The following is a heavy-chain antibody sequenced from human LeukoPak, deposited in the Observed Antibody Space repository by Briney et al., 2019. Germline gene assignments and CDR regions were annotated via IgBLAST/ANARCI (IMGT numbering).Heavy chain of an antibody. CDR2: ISSSGSNT. J-gene: IGHJ4*02. V-gene: IGHV3-23*01. CDR1: EFTYG. Sequence: GGSLRLSCAASEFTYGMNWVRQAPGKGLECVSAISSSGSNTYYADSVKGRFTISRDNSKNTLYLQMNSLRAEDTAVYYCAKSEGIAAAGTFDYWGQGTLVTVSS. CDR3: AKSEGIAAAGTFDY. D-gene: IGHD6-13*01.